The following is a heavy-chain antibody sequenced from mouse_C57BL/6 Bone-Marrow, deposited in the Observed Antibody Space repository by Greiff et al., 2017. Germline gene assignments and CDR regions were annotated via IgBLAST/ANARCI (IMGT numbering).Heavy chain of an antibody. D-gene: IGHD2-3*01. V-gene: IGHV14-4*01. CDR2: IDPEIGDT. CDR1: GFNIKDDY. J-gene: IGHJ2*01. Sequence: EVQGVESGAELVRPGASVKLSCPASGFNIKDDYIHWVKQRPEQGLEWIGWIDPEIGDTEYASKFQGKATITSDTSSNTAYLQLSSLTSEDTAVYYCSSFDGNYFDFWGQGTPLTVAS. CDR3: SSFDGNYFDF.